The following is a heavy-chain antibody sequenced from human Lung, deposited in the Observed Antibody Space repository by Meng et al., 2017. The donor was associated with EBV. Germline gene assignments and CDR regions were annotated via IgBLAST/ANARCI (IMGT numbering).Heavy chain of an antibody. J-gene: IGHJ6*02. CDR1: GVTFSTYA. CDR3: AKDSRCTSCYAPYYYDMDV. V-gene: IGHV3-23*04. CDR2: ISGSGGST. Sequence: EVQLVESXGGLVQPGXSLRLSXAASGVTFSTYAMSWVRQAPGKGLEWVSAISGSGGSTYYADSVKGRFTISRDNSKNTLYLQMNSLRAEDTAVYYCAKDSRCTSCYAPYYYDMDVWGQGTTVTVSS. D-gene: IGHD2-2*01.